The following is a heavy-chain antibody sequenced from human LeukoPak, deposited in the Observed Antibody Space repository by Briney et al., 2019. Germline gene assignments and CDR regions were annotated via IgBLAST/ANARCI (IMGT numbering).Heavy chain of an antibody. CDR1: GFTFSSYW. CDR3: ARRALGAARPRGPYYYMDV. Sequence: PGGSLRLSCAASGFTFSSYWMHWVRQAPGKGLVWISRINSDGSSTSYADSVKGRFTISRDNAKNTLYLQMNSLRAEDTAVYYCARRALGAARPRGPYYYMDVWGKGTTVTVSS. V-gene: IGHV3-74*01. D-gene: IGHD6-6*01. CDR2: INSDGSST. J-gene: IGHJ6*03.